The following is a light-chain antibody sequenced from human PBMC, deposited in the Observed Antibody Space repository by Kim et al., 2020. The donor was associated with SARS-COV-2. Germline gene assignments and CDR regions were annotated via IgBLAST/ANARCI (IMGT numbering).Light chain of an antibody. V-gene: IGKV2-28*01. CDR3: MQALQTPYT. Sequence: ESASISCRSSQSLLHSDGYNYLDWYLQKPGQSPQLLIYLGSNRASGVPDRFSGSGSGTDFTLKINRVEAEDVGVYYCMQALQTPYTFGQGTKLEI. CDR2: LGS. J-gene: IGKJ2*01. CDR1: QSLLHSDGYNY.